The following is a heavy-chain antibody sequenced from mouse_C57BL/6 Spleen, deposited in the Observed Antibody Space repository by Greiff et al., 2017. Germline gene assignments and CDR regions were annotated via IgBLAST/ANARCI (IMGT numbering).Heavy chain of an antibody. V-gene: IGHV7-3*01. D-gene: IGHD4-1*01. CDR2: IRNKANGYTT. J-gene: IGHJ1*03. Sequence: EVKLVESGGGLVQPGGSLSLSCAASGFTFTDYYMSWVRQPPGKALEWLGFIRNKANGYTTEYSASVKGRFTISRDNSQSILYLQMNALRAEDSATYYCARSSGTSWYFDVWGTGTTVTVSS. CDR3: ARSSGTSWYFDV. CDR1: GFTFTDYY.